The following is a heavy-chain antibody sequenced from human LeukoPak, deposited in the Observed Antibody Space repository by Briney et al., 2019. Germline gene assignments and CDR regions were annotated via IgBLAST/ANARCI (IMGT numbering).Heavy chain of an antibody. CDR1: GFIFTNYF. J-gene: IGHJ4*02. V-gene: IGHV3-7*01. CDR2: IKHDGSEK. Sequence: GGSLRVSCAASGFIFTNYFMSWVRQAPGKGLEWVASIKHDGSEKYYVDSVRGRFTISRDNTKNSLYLQMSSLRAEDTAVYYCATDRGWRTSGYYLYYFEYWGQGTLVTVSS. CDR3: ATDRGWRTSGYYLYYFEY. D-gene: IGHD3-3*01.